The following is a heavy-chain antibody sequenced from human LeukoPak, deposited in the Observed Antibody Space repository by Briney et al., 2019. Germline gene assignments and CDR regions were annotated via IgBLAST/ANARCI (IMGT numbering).Heavy chain of an antibody. CDR2: IYWNDDK. CDR1: GFSLSTSGVG. J-gene: IGHJ4*02. CDR3: ARAVGMGYWNDFDY. Sequence: ESGPTLVKPTQTLTLTCTFSGFSLSTSGVGVGWIRQPPGKALEWLALIYWNDDKRYSPSLKSRLTITKDTSKNQVVLTMTNMDPVDTATYYCARAVGMGYWNDFDYWGQGTLVTVSS. D-gene: IGHD1-1*01. V-gene: IGHV2-5*01.